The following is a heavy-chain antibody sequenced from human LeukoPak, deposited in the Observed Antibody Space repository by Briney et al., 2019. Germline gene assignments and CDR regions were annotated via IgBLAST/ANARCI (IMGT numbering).Heavy chain of an antibody. V-gene: IGHV3-7*03. Sequence: PGRSLRLSCAASGFTFDDYAMHWVRQAPGKGLEWVANIKQDGSEKYYVDSVKGRFTISRDNAKNSLYLQMNSLRAEDTAVYYCAKGVKDYYGSGRVPNFDYWGQGTLVTVSS. J-gene: IGHJ4*02. D-gene: IGHD3-10*01. CDR3: AKGVKDYYGSGRVPNFDY. CDR1: GFTFDDYA. CDR2: IKQDGSEK.